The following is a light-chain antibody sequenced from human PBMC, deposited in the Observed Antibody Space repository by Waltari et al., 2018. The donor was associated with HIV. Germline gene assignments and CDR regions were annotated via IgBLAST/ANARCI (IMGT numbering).Light chain of an antibody. Sequence: QSVLTQPPSVSGAPGQWVTLPCTGGTSNIGTHAVAWYQQLPGTSPQLLIYNTNNRPSGVPDRFSGSKSGTSASLAITGLQAEDEADYYCQSSDSTLSGSVFGGGTKLTVL. CDR2: NTN. CDR3: QSSDSTLSGSV. CDR1: TSNIGTHA. V-gene: IGLV1-40*01. J-gene: IGLJ2*01.